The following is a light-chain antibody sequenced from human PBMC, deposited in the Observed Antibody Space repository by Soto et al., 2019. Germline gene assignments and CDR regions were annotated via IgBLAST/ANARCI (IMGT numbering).Light chain of an antibody. CDR1: QSVISNY. CDR3: QQYGSSPPYS. V-gene: IGKV3-20*01. Sequence: EIVLTQSPATLSLSPGERATLSCRASQSVISNYLAWYQQKPGQAPRLLIYDASTRATGIPDRFSGSGSGTDFTLTISRLEPADFAVYYCQQYGSSPPYSFGQGTKVDIK. J-gene: IGKJ2*03. CDR2: DAS.